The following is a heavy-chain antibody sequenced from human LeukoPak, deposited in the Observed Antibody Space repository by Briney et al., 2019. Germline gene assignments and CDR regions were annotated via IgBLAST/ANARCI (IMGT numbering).Heavy chain of an antibody. CDR1: GGTFSSYA. D-gene: IGHD2-2*01. CDR3: ARDRGDGVVPAAMLFYYYGMDV. CDR2: IIPIFGTA. V-gene: IGHV1-69*13. Sequence: ASVKVSCKASGGTFSSYAISWVRQAPGQGLEWMGGIIPIFGTANYAQKFQGRVTITAEESTSTAYMELSSLRSEDTAVYYCARDRGDGVVPAAMLFYYYGMDVWGKGTTVTVSS. J-gene: IGHJ6*04.